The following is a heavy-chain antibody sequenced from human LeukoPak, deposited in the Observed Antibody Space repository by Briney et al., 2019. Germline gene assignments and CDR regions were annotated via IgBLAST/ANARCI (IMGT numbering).Heavy chain of an antibody. CDR3: ATYIVGPTIDY. Sequence: GGSLRLSCAASGFTFSSYSVNWVRQAPGKGLEWVSSISSSSSYIYYADSVKGRFTISRDNAKNSVYLQMNSLRAGDTAVYYCATYIVGPTIDYWGQGTLVTVSS. J-gene: IGHJ4*02. CDR1: GFTFSSYS. V-gene: IGHV3-21*06. CDR2: ISSSSSYI. D-gene: IGHD2-15*01.